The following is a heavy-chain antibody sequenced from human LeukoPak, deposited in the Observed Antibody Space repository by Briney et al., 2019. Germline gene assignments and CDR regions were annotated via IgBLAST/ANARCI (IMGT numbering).Heavy chain of an antibody. Sequence: GRSLRLSCAASGFTFSSYAMHWVRQAPGKGLEWVSATSSSDDGTYYADSVRGRFTISRDNSKNTLYLQMNRLRVEDAALYYCARAPVTSCRGAFCYPFDYWGQGILVTVSS. J-gene: IGHJ4*02. CDR1: GFTFSSYA. CDR2: TSSSDDGT. CDR3: ARAPVTSCRGAFCYPFDY. D-gene: IGHD2-21*01. V-gene: IGHV3-23*01.